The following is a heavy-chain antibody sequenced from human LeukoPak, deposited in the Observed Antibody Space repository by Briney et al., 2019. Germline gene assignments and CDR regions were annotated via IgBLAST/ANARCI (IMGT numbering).Heavy chain of an antibody. V-gene: IGHV4-39*07. J-gene: IGHJ4*02. CDR2: IYYSGST. Sequence: SETLSLTCTVSGGSISSSSYYWGWIRQPPGKGLECIGSIYYSGSTYYNPSLKSRVTISVDTSKNQFSLKLSSVTAADTAVYYCARGPPPDFDCWGQGTLVTVSS. CDR3: ARGPPPDFDC. CDR1: GGSISSSSYY.